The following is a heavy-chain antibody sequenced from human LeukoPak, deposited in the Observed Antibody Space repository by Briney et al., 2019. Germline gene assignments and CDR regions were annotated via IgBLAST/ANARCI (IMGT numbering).Heavy chain of an antibody. Sequence: PGGSLRLSCAASGFTFSNYAMSWVRQAPGKGLEWVSSITNNGGGTYYTDSLKGRFTIFRDNSKNTLYLQVNSLRAEDTAIYYCAKENTICSSTSCYTTTFDCWGQGTLVTVSS. V-gene: IGHV3-23*01. CDR2: ITNNGGGT. D-gene: IGHD2-2*02. CDR3: AKENTICSSTSCYTTTFDC. CDR1: GFTFSNYA. J-gene: IGHJ4*02.